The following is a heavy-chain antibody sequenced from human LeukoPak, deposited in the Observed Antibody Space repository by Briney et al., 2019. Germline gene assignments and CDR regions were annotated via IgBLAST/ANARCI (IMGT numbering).Heavy chain of an antibody. D-gene: IGHD2/OR15-2a*01. CDR1: GGSISNYY. Sequence: SETLSLTCTVSGGSISNYYWNFIRQPPGKGLEWIGYIYYSGSTNYNPSLKSRVTISVDTSKNQFSLKLSSVTAADTAVYYCARGGGEYDYYYYYYMDVWGKGTTVTISS. CDR2: IYYSGST. V-gene: IGHV4-59*01. J-gene: IGHJ6*03. CDR3: ARGGGEYDYYYYYYMDV.